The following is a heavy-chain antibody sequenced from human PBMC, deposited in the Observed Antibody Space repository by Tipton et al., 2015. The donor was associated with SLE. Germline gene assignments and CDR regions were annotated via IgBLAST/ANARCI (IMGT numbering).Heavy chain of an antibody. D-gene: IGHD3-3*01. CDR1: GVSINNGYYY. Sequence: TLSLTCSVSGVSINNGYYYWSWIRQHPGRGLEWIGSIFYSGITYYNPSLKSRVVISVDTPENEVSLKLTSVTGADTALYYCARTGYTFWNGSFDSWGQGTLVTVSS. J-gene: IGHJ4*02. V-gene: IGHV4-31*03. CDR3: ARTGYTFWNGSFDS. CDR2: IFYSGIT.